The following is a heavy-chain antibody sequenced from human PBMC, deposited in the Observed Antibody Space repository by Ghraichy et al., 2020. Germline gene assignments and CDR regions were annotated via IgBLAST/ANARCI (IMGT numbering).Heavy chain of an antibody. Sequence: GGSLRLSCAASGFTFSNAWMSWVRQAPGKGLEWVGRIKSKTDGGTTDYAAPVKGRFTISRDDSKNTLYLQMNSLKTEDTAVYYCTTGLQGYYYDSSGYFDYWGQGTLVTVSS. D-gene: IGHD3-22*01. V-gene: IGHV3-15*01. CDR3: TTGLQGYYYDSSGYFDY. J-gene: IGHJ4*02. CDR1: GFTFSNAW. CDR2: IKSKTDGGTT.